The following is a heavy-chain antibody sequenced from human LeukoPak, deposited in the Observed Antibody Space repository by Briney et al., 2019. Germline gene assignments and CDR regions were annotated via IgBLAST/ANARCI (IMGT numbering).Heavy chain of an antibody. V-gene: IGHV3-23*01. CDR2: ISTSGGNT. CDR3: ARDPRGYGDYSGFDP. CDR1: GFTFSNYG. J-gene: IGHJ5*02. D-gene: IGHD4-17*01. Sequence: PGGSLRLSCAASGFTFSNYGMTWVRQAPGKGLEWASSISTSGGNTYYADSVKGRLTISRDNSKNTLYLQMNSLKVEDTAVYYCARDPRGYGDYSGFDPWGQGTLVTVSS.